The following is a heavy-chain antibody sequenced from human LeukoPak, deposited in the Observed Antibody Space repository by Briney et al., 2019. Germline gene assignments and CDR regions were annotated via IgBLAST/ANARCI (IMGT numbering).Heavy chain of an antibody. D-gene: IGHD6-19*01. J-gene: IGHJ4*02. Sequence: SETLSLSCTVSGGSISSYYWSCIRQSPGIGLEWIGYIYYSVSTNYNPSLKSRVTMSVDTSKNQFSLKLTSVTAADTAVYYCARRASVAFLHDSWGQGTLVTVSS. CDR1: GGSISSYY. CDR3: ARRASVAFLHDS. CDR2: IYYSVST. V-gene: IGHV4-59*01.